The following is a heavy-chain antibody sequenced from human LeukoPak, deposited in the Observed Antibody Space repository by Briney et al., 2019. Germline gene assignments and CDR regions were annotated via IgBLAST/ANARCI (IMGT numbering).Heavy chain of an antibody. D-gene: IGHD6-19*01. CDR3: ARDAGYSSGWYGRKMYYFDY. Sequence: PGGSLRLSCAASGFTFSSYSMNWVRQAPGKGLEWVSSISGSGGTTYYADSVKGRFTISRDDSKNTLYVQMNSLRAEDTAVYYCARDAGYSSGWYGRKMYYFDYWGQGTLVTVSS. V-gene: IGHV3-23*01. CDR2: ISGSGGTT. CDR1: GFTFSSYS. J-gene: IGHJ4*02.